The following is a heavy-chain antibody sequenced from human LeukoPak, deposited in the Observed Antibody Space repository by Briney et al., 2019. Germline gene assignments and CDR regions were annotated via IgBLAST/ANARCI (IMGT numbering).Heavy chain of an antibody. CDR3: VRGTHSRYYFDY. J-gene: IGHJ4*02. CDR2: INPNSGGT. D-gene: IGHD6-13*01. Sequence: ASVTLSSKAAGYTFTGYYMHGVRQAPGQGLEGMGWINPNSGGTRNAQMFKGRVTMTRDTSISTAYMELSRLRPDDTAVYYCVRGTHSRYYFDYWGKGTLGPFSS. V-gene: IGHV1-2*02. CDR1: GYTFTGYY.